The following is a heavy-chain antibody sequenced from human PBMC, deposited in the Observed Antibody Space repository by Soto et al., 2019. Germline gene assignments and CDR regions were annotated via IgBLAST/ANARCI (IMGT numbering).Heavy chain of an antibody. CDR1: GFTIGTNY. CDR3: VRGGWTEWFDP. D-gene: IGHD2-15*01. Sequence: EVQLVESGGGLIQPGGSLRLSCSASGFTIGTNYMSWVRPAPGKGLEWVSVIYGGGSTYYAVSVRGRFTMSRDNSKNTVFLQMKSLTGADTAVYFCVRGGWTEWFDPWGQGTLVTVSS. CDR2: IYGGGST. J-gene: IGHJ5*02. V-gene: IGHV3-53*01.